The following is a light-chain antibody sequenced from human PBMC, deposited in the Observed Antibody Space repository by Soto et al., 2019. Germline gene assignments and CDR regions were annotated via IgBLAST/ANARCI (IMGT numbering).Light chain of an antibody. CDR2: GAS. V-gene: IGKV3-15*01. CDR1: QSVSSN. J-gene: IGKJ1*01. CDR3: QQYYYWPPWT. Sequence: EIVMTQSPSTLSVSPGERATLACRASQSVSSNLAGYQQKPGQAPRLRLYGASTRAAGIPARFSVSGSGTEFTLTNSSLQSEDFAVDYCQQYYYWPPWTFGQGTKVEIK.